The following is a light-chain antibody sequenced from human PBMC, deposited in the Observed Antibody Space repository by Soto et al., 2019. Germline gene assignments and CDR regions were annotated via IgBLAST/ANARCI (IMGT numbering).Light chain of an antibody. J-gene: IGKJ1*01. Sequence: DIVMTQPPATLSVSPGGTATLSCRASQSVGSNVAWYQQKPGQPPRLLIYGASTRAAGVPARFSGSGYGRQFSLTISSLQSEDFAVYYCQQYGSSPRTFGQGTKVDIK. V-gene: IGKV3-15*01. CDR2: GAS. CDR1: QSVGSN. CDR3: QQYGSSPRT.